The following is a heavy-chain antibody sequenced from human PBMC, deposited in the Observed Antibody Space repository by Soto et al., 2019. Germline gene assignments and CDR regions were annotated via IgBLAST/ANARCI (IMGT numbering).Heavy chain of an antibody. CDR1: VYTFTDLS. D-gene: IGHD3-10*01. CDR2: FDPEKGKR. V-gene: IGHV1-24*01. CDR3: AASILRVWVLPHFDY. J-gene: IGHJ4*02. Sequence: QVPLVQSGAEVKKPGASVKVSCKVSVYTFTDLSMHWVRQAPVEGLEWMGGFDPEKGKRIYAQNFQGRVTMTEDTSTGTAYMELSSLRSDDTAVYYCAASILRVWVLPHFDYWGQGTLVSVSS.